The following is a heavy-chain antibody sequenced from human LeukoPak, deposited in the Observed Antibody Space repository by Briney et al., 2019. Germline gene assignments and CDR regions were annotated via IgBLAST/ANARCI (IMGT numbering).Heavy chain of an antibody. CDR1: GGSINSGSYY. CDR3: ARGLYGDYGDY. D-gene: IGHD4-17*01. V-gene: IGHV4-61*02. Sequence: SETLSLTCTVSGGSINSGSYYWSWIRQPAGKGLEWIGRIYTSGSTKYNPSLKSRVTISVDTSKNQFSLKLSSVTAADTAVYYCARGLYGDYGDYWGQGTLVTVSS. CDR2: IYTSGST. J-gene: IGHJ4*02.